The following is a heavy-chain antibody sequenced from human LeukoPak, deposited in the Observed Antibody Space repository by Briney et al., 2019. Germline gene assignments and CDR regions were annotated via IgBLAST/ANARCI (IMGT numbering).Heavy chain of an antibody. J-gene: IGHJ4*02. V-gene: IGHV4-34*01. CDR1: GESFSGYY. CDR3: AILYGDYEYYFDY. Sequence: SETLSLTCAVYGESFSGYYWSWIRQPPGKGLEWIGEINHSGSTNYNPSLKSRVTTSVDTSKNQFSLKLSSVTAADTAVYYCAILYGDYEYYFDYWGQGTLVTVSS. CDR2: INHSGST. D-gene: IGHD4-17*01.